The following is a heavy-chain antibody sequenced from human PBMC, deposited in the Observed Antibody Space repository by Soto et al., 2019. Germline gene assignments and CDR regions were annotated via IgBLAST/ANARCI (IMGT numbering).Heavy chain of an antibody. CDR3: VKDRCTGGNGHIYDY. V-gene: IGHV3-23*01. J-gene: IGHJ4*02. D-gene: IGHD2-8*02. Sequence: EVHLLESGGGLVQPGGSLRLSCAASGFTFSSHAMNWVRQAPGKGLEWVSSISVNGDSTYYADSVKGRFAISRDSSKNTLYLQMNSMRAEDTAVYYCVKDRCTGGNGHIYDYWGQGTLVTVSS. CDR1: GFTFSSHA. CDR2: ISVNGDST.